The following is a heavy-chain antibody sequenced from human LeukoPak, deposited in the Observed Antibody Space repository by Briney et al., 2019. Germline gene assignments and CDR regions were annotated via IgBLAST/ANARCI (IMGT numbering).Heavy chain of an antibody. V-gene: IGHV3-7*01. J-gene: IGHJ4*02. CDR2: IKQDGSEK. Sequence: GGSLRLSCAASGFTFSSYWMSWVHQAPGKGLEWVANIKQDGSEKYFVDSVEGRFAISRDNAKNSLYLQMNSLRAEDTAVYYCARSNDFRSGYLFDYWGQGILVTVSS. CDR1: GFTFSSYW. D-gene: IGHD3-3*01. CDR3: ARSNDFRSGYLFDY.